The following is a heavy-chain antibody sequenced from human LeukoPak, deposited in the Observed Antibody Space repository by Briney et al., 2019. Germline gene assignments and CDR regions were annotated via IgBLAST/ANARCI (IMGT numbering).Heavy chain of an antibody. J-gene: IGHJ5*02. D-gene: IGHD3-22*01. V-gene: IGHV3-21*01. CDR3: AREDSSGYYYSYNWFDP. Sequence: GGSLRLSCAASGFTFSSYSMNWVRQAPGKGLEWVSSISSSSSYIYYADSVKGRFTISRGNAKNSLYLQMNSLRAEDTAVYYCAREDSSGYYYSYNWFDPWGQGTLVTVSS. CDR1: GFTFSSYS. CDR2: ISSSSSYI.